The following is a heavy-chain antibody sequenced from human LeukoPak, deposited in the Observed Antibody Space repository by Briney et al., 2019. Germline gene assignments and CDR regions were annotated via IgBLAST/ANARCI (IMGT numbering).Heavy chain of an antibody. CDR3: ARAPRYSNYGVY. V-gene: IGHV3-23*01. D-gene: IGHD4-11*01. CDR1: GFTFSGYA. Sequence: GGSLRLSCAASGFTFSGYAMSWVRQAPGKGLEWVSAISGSGGSTYYADSVKGRFTISRDNSKNTLYLQMNSLRAEDTAVYYCARAPRYSNYGVYWGQGTLVTVSS. CDR2: ISGSGGST. J-gene: IGHJ4*02.